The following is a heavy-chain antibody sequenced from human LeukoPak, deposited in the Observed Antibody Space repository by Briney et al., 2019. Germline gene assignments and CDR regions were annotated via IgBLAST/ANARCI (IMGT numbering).Heavy chain of an antibody. Sequence: PGGSLRLSCAASGFSFSSSWMNWVRQAPGKGLEWVASIKQDGSETYYVDSVKGRFSISRDNAKNSLYLQMNSLRAEDTAVYYCARAGYYFDYWGQGTRVTVSS. CDR1: GFSFSSSW. V-gene: IGHV3-7*01. CDR2: IKQDGSET. D-gene: IGHD3-10*01. J-gene: IGHJ4*02. CDR3: ARAGYYFDY.